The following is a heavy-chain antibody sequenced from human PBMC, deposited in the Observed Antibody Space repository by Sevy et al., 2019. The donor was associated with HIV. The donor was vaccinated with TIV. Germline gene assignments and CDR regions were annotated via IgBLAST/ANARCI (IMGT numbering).Heavy chain of an antibody. CDR2: ISGRSSYI. Sequence: GGSLRLSCAASGFTFSDYYMNWVRQAPGKGLEWVSSISGRSSYIHYADSVRGRFTMSRDNPKNSLYLQMNSLRVDDTAVYFCAGDGGCSSTSCLLYFDSWGQGALVTVSS. J-gene: IGHJ4*02. D-gene: IGHD2-2*01. CDR3: AGDGGCSSTSCLLYFDS. V-gene: IGHV3-21*01. CDR1: GFTFSDYY.